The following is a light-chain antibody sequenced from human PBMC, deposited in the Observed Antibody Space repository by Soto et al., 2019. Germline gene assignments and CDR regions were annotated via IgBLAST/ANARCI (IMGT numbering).Light chain of an antibody. J-gene: IGKJ1*01. Sequence: EIVLTKSPGTLSLSLWEIATLSCRASQSVGSNLLAWYQQKRGQAPRLLIYGASNRATGIPDRFSGSGSGTDFTLTISRLEPEDFAVYYCQQYNTSPRTFGQGTKVDIK. CDR2: GAS. CDR3: QQYNTSPRT. V-gene: IGKV3-20*01. CDR1: QSVGSNL.